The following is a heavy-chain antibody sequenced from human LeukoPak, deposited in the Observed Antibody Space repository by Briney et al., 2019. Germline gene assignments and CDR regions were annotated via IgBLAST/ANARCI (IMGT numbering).Heavy chain of an antibody. V-gene: IGHV3-30-3*01. D-gene: IGHD2-15*01. CDR3: ARPDIVVVGNFDY. CDR2: ISYDGSNE. CDR1: GFTFSSYA. J-gene: IGHJ4*02. Sequence: GRSLRLSCAASGFTFSSYAMHWVRQAPGKGLEWVAVISYDGSNEYYADSVKGRFTISRDNSKNTLYLQMNSLRAEDTAVYYCARPDIVVVGNFDYWGQGTLVTVSS.